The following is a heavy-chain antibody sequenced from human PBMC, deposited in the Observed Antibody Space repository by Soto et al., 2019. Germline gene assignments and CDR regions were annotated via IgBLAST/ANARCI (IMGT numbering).Heavy chain of an antibody. V-gene: IGHV3-23*01. Sequence: PGGSLRLSCAASGFTFSSYAMSWVRQAPGKGLEWVSAISGSGGSTYYADSVKGRFTISRDNSKNTLYLQMNSLRAEDTAVYYCARAILIDTITYYGLDVWGQGTTVTVSS. CDR3: ARAILIDTITYYGLDV. CDR1: GFTFSSYA. D-gene: IGHD2-21*01. CDR2: ISGSGGST. J-gene: IGHJ6*02.